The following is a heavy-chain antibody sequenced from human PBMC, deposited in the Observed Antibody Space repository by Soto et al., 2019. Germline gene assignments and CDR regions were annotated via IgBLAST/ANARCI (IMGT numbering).Heavy chain of an antibody. CDR2: IWHDGSQK. V-gene: IGHV3-33*01. J-gene: IGHJ3*01. CDR3: EGRDDPFHV. CDR1: GLTFSNYG. Sequence: QVQLVESGGGVVQPERSLRLSCVATGLTFSNYGIHWVRQAPGRGLEWVAVIWHDGSQKYSADSVRGRFTISRDNSKNTVYLQMNSLSAEATAVYYCEGRDDPFHVWGQGTMVTVSS.